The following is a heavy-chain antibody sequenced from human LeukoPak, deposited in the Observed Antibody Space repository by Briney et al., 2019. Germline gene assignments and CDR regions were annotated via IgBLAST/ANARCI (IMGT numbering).Heavy chain of an antibody. D-gene: IGHD3-3*01. CDR3: ARGSRFWSGYYHYYYYYYMDV. V-gene: IGHV4-34*01. Sequence: PSETLSLPCAVYGGSFSGYYWFWLRQPPGKGLEWIGEINHSGSTNYNPSLKSRVPISVETSKNQFSLKLSSVTAADTAVYYCARGSRFWSGYYHYYYYYYMDVWGKGTTVTVSS. CDR2: INHSGST. J-gene: IGHJ6*03. CDR1: GGSFSGYY.